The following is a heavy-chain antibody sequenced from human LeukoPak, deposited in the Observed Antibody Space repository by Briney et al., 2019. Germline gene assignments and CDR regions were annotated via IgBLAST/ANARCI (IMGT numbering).Heavy chain of an antibody. J-gene: IGHJ2*01. V-gene: IGHV3-48*01. CDR2: ISSSSSTI. Sequence: PGGSLRLSCAASGFTFSSYSMNWVRQAPGKGLEWVSYISSSSSTIYYADSVKGRFTISRDNAKNSLYLQMNSLRAEDTAVYYCARAPQRDGCNSYWYFDLWGRGTLVTVSS. CDR1: GFTFSSYS. D-gene: IGHD5-24*01. CDR3: ARAPQRDGCNSYWYFDL.